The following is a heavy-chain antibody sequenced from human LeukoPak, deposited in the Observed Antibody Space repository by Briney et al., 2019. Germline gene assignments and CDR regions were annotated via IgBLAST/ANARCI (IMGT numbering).Heavy chain of an antibody. D-gene: IGHD2-21*01. CDR3: ARDYGPYPGCSWFDP. Sequence: ASVKVSCKASGYTFTCYYTHWVRQAPGQGLEWMGRINCNGGGTSYAQKFQGRVTMTRDTSISTAYMELDRLTSDDTAVYYCARDYGPYPGCSWFDPWGQGTLVTVSS. CDR2: INCNGGGT. V-gene: IGHV1-2*06. CDR1: GYTFTCYY. J-gene: IGHJ5*02.